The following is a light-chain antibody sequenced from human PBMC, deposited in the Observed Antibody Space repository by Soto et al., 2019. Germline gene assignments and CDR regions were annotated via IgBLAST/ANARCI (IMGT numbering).Light chain of an antibody. CDR2: EVS. Sequence: LTQPASVSGSPGQSITISCTGTSSDIGGYDYVSWYQQHPGKAPKLMIYEVSHRPSGVSNRFSGSKSDNTASLTISGLQAEDESEYYCSSYTTSDTLVFGSGTKVTVL. CDR3: SSYTTSDTLV. CDR1: SSDIGGYDY. J-gene: IGLJ1*01. V-gene: IGLV2-14*01.